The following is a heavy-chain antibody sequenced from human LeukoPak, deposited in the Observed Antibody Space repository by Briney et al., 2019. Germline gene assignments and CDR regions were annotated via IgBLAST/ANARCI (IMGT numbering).Heavy chain of an antibody. D-gene: IGHD1-26*01. CDR3: AKDWPSSGIYYGQFDF. Sequence: GGSLRLSCAASGFTFSSYAMSWVRQAPGKGLEWVSVMSGGDGSTYYADSVKGRFTISRDNSKKTLYLQMNGLRAEDTAVYYCAKDWPSSGIYYGQFDFWGQGTLVTVSS. CDR2: MSGGDGST. CDR1: GFTFSSYA. J-gene: IGHJ4*02. V-gene: IGHV3-23*01.